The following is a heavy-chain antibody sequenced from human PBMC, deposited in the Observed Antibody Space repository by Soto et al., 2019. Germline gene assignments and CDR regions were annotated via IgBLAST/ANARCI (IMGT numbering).Heavy chain of an antibody. J-gene: IGHJ4*02. D-gene: IGHD2-2*02. CDR1: GFAFSSSW. V-gene: IGHV3-74*01. Sequence: EVQLVESGGGLVQPGGSLRLSCAASGFAFSSSWMHWLRQAPVKGLVWVSHINTDGSVTNYADSVKGRFTISRDNAKNTVYLQMYSLRAEDTALYYCVAYTSGTPFWGQGTLVTVSS. CDR2: INTDGSVT. CDR3: VAYTSGTPF.